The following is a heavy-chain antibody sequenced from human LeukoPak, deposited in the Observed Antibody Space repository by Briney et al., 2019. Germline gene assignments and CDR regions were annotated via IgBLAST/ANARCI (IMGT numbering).Heavy chain of an antibody. CDR3: ARQQWLDGAYYFDY. V-gene: IGHV3-7*01. D-gene: IGHD6-19*01. Sequence: GGSLRLSCAASGFTFSSYWMNWVRQAPGKGLEWVANIKQDGSEKYYVDSVKGRLTISRDNAKNSLYLQMNSLRAEDTAVYYCARQQWLDGAYYFDYWGQGTLVTVSS. CDR2: IKQDGSEK. J-gene: IGHJ4*02. CDR1: GFTFSSYW.